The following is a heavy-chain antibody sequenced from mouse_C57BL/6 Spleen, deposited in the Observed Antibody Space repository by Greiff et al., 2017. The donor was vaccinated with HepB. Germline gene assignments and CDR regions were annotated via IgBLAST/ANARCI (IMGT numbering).Heavy chain of an antibody. CDR1: GFTFSSYA. Sequence: EVQGVESGGGLVTPGGSLKLSCAASGFTFSSYAMSWVRQTPEKRLEWVATISDGGSYTYYPDNVKGRFTISRDNAKNNLYLQMSHLKSEDTAMYYCARDLWFAYWGQGTLVTVSA. CDR2: ISDGGSYT. J-gene: IGHJ3*01. V-gene: IGHV5-4*01. CDR3: ARDLWFAY.